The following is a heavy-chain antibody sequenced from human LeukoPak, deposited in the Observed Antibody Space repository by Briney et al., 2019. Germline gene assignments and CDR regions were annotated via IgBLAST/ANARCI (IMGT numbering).Heavy chain of an antibody. D-gene: IGHD5-12*01. J-gene: IGHJ4*02. CDR2: INHSGST. V-gene: IGHV4-34*01. CDR1: GGSFSGNY. Sequence: SETLSLTCAVYGGSFSGNYWSWVRQPPGKGLEWIGEINHSGSTNYNPSLKSRVTISVDTSKNQFSLKLSSVTAADTAVYYCARRARRRIVATIGDYVDYQDIFDYWGQGTLVTVSS. CDR3: ARRARRRIVATIGDYVDYQDIFDY.